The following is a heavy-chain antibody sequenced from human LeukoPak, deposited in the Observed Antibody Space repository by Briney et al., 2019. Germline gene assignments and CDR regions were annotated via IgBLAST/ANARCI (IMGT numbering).Heavy chain of an antibody. CDR1: GGSISSSSYY. CDR3: ARHVSSSVYTPFAY. CDR2: SYYSGST. J-gene: IGHJ4*02. V-gene: IGHV4-39*01. Sequence: SETLSLTCTVSGGSISSSSYYWGWIRQPPGKGLEWIGSSYYSGSTCDNPSLTSRVTISVDTSKNQFSLKLSSVTAADTAVYYCARHVSSSVYTPFAYWGQGTLVTVSS. D-gene: IGHD3-22*01.